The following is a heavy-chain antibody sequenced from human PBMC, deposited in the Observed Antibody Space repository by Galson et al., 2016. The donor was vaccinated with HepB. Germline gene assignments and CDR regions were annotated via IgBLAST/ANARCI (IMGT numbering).Heavy chain of an antibody. CDR2: IFHSEST. D-gene: IGHD1-26*01. J-gene: IGHJ4*02. CDR1: GGSISSSNW. Sequence: SETLSLTCAVSGGSISSSNWWSWVRQPPGKGLERIGEIFHSESTNYTPSLKSRVTISLDKSKNQFSLKLSSVTAADTAVYYCARGVGYDGYYFDYWGQGTLVTVSS. V-gene: IGHV4-4*02. CDR3: ARGVGYDGYYFDY.